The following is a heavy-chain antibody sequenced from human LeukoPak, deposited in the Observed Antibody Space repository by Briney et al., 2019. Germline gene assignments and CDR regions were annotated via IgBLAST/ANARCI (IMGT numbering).Heavy chain of an antibody. Sequence: ASVKVSCKASGYTFTTYYMHWVRQAPGQGLEWMGKINPSGGLTWYSQKFEDRVTMTRDTSTSTVYMELSSLGSDDTAVYYCARGVSMGRGGITSRPPHYFDYWGQGTLVTVSS. CDR2: INPSGGLT. D-gene: IGHD3-10*01. CDR1: GYTFTTYY. CDR3: ARGVSMGRGGITSRPPHYFDY. J-gene: IGHJ4*02. V-gene: IGHV1-46*01.